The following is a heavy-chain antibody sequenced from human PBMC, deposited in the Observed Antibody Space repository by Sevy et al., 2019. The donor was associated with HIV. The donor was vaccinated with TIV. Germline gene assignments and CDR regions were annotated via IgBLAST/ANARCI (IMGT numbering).Heavy chain of an antibody. D-gene: IGHD3-22*01. Sequence: GGSLRLSCAASGFTFSSYAMSWVRQAPGKGLEWVSAISGSGGSTYYAYSVKGRFTISRDNSKNTLYLQMNSLRAEDTAVYYCAKDGRITMIVVAYYMDVWGKGTTVTVSS. J-gene: IGHJ6*03. CDR2: ISGSGGST. V-gene: IGHV3-23*01. CDR3: AKDGRITMIVVAYYMDV. CDR1: GFTFSSYA.